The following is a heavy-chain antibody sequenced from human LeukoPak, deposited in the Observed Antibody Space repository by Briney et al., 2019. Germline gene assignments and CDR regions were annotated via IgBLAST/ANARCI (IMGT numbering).Heavy chain of an antibody. CDR2: ISGSSGSA. CDR1: GFTFSTYA. CDR3: AKRPFDY. V-gene: IGHV3-23*01. J-gene: IGHJ4*02. Sequence: GGSLRLSCAASGFTFSTYAMNWVRQAPGKGLEWVSVISGSSGSANYADSVKGRFTISRDNSKNTLYLQMNSLRAEDTAVYYCAKRPFDYWGQGTLVTVSS.